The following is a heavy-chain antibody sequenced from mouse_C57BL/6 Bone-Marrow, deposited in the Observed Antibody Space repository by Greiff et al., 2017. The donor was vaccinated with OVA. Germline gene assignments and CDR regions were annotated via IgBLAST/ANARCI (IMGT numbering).Heavy chain of an antibody. Sequence: EVKLRESGPELVKPGASVKISCKASGYSFTDYNMNWVKQSNGKSLEWIGVINPNYGTTSYNQKFKGKATLTVDQSSSTAYMQLNSLTSEDSAVYYCASHYYGSSMDYWGQGTSVTVSS. V-gene: IGHV1-39*01. CDR3: ASHYYGSSMDY. CDR1: GYSFTDYN. J-gene: IGHJ4*01. CDR2: INPNYGTT. D-gene: IGHD1-1*01.